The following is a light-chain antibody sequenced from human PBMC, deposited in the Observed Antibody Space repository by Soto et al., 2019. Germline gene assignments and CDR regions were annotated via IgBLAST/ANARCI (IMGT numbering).Light chain of an antibody. CDR1: QSLLHSNGNNY. J-gene: IGKJ1*01. CDR3: MQALQTPRT. CDR2: LGS. Sequence: DIVMTQSPLSLPVTPGEPASISCRSGQSLLHSNGNNYLEWYLQKPGQSPQLLIYLGSSRASGVPDRFSGSGSGTDFTLRIRRGEAEDVGVYYCMQALQTPRTFGQGTKVEIK. V-gene: IGKV2-28*01.